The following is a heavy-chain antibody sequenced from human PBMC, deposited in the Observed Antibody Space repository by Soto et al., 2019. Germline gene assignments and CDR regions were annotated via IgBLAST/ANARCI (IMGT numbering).Heavy chain of an antibody. CDR2: IYHSGST. CDR3: ARAAMVRAVIISVPRNKKYYYHGMDV. J-gene: IGHJ6*02. D-gene: IGHD3-10*01. CDR1: GGSISSSNW. V-gene: IGHV4-4*02. Sequence: PSETLSLTCAVSGGSISSSNWWSWVRQPPGKGREWMGEIYHSGSTNYSPSLKSRVTISLDKSKNQFSLKLSSVTAAATAVYYCARAAMVRAVIISVPRNKKYYYHGMDVWGQGTTVTVSS.